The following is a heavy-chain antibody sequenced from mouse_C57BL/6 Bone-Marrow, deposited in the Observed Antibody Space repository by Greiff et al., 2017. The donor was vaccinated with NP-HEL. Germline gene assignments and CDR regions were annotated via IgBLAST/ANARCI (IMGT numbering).Heavy chain of an antibody. D-gene: IGHD3-2*02. CDR2: IRTGGGT. J-gene: IGHJ4*01. Sequence: VQLQESGPGLVAPSQCLSITCTVSGFSLTSYAISWVRQPPGKGLEWLGVIRTGGGTTYNSAHKSRLSISKDNSKSQVFLKMNSLQTDDTARYYCARTCSSGYVWDYWGQGTSVTVSS. CDR3: ARTCSSGYVWDY. CDR1: GFSLTSYA. V-gene: IGHV2-9-1*01.